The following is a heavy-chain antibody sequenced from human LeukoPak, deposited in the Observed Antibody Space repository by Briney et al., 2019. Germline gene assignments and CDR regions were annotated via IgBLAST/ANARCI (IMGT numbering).Heavy chain of an antibody. J-gene: IGHJ4*02. Sequence: GGSLRLSCAASGFTFSSSAMSWVRQAPGKGLEWVSAISGSGGSTYYADSAKGRFTISRDNAKNTLYLQMNSLRADDTAVYYCAKGSGGGYSYAYFDYWGQGTLVTVSS. CDR2: ISGSGGST. V-gene: IGHV3-23*01. CDR1: GFTFSSSA. CDR3: AKGSGGGYSYAYFDY. D-gene: IGHD5-18*01.